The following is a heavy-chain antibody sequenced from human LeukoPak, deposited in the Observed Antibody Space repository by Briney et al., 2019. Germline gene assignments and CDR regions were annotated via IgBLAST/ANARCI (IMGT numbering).Heavy chain of an antibody. CDR1: GGSFSGYY. V-gene: IGHV4-34*01. J-gene: IGHJ4*02. D-gene: IGHD1-26*01. CDR2: INHSGST. CDR3: ARDSGNYPYYFDY. Sequence: KPSETLSLTCAVYGGSFSGYYWSWIRQPPGKGLEWIGEINHSGSTNYNPSLKSRVTKSLDTSKNQFSLKLNSVTAADTAVYYCARDSGNYPYYFDYWGQGTLVTVSS.